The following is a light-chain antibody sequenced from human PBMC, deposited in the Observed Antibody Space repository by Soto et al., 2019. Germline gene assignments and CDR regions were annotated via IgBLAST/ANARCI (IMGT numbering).Light chain of an antibody. J-gene: IGKJ1*01. V-gene: IGKV3-11*01. CDR2: DAS. CDR3: QQRSNWPRT. CDR1: QSVSSY. Sequence: EIVLTQSPATLSLSPGERATLSCRASQSVSSYLAWDQQKPGQAPRLLIYDASNRATGIPARFSGIGSGTDFPRTISSLEPEDFAVYYCQQRSNWPRTFGQGTKVEI.